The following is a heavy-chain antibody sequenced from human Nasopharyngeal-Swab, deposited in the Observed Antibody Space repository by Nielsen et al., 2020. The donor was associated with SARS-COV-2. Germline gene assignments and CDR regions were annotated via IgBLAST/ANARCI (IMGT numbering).Heavy chain of an antibody. CDR1: GGSFSAYD. J-gene: IGHJ4*02. V-gene: IGHV4-34*01. Sequence: SETLSLTCAVYGGSFSAYDWSWIRQPPGKGLEWIGEINHSGNTNYNPSLKGRVTISLDTSKNQFSLKLSSVTAADTAVYYCARGVAGVSMIVVVLTGGSYHFDYWGQGTLVTVSS. D-gene: IGHD3-22*01. CDR3: ARGVAGVSMIVVVLTGGSYHFDY. CDR2: INHSGNT.